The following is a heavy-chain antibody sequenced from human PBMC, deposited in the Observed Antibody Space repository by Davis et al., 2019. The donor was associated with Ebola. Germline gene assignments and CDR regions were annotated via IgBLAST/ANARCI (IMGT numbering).Heavy chain of an antibody. Sequence: PAGSLRLSCAASGFTFSIFTMNWVRQAPGKGLEWVSSISSGSTYIHYADSLEGRFTISRDNAKNSLYLQMSSLRAEDTAVYYCVKARELLFDYWGQGTLVTVSS. CDR2: ISSGSTYI. D-gene: IGHD1-26*01. J-gene: IGHJ4*02. CDR1: GFTFSIFT. V-gene: IGHV3-21*01. CDR3: VKARELLFDY.